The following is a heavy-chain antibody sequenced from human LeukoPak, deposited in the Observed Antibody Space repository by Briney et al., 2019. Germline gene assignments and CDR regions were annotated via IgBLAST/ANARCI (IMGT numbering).Heavy chain of an antibody. CDR3: ARAGPGSAAGALPTDY. CDR2: IKQDGSEK. CDR1: GFTFSSYW. D-gene: IGHD6-13*01. V-gene: IGHV3-7*01. Sequence: GGSLRLSCAASGFTFSSYWMSWVRQAPGKGLEWVANIKQDGSEKYYVDSVKGRFTISRDNAKNSLYLQMNSLRAEDTAVYYCARAGPGSAAGALPTDYWGQGTLVTVSS. J-gene: IGHJ4*02.